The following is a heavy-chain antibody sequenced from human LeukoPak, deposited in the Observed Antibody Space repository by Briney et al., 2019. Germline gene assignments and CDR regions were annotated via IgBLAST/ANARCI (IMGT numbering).Heavy chain of an antibody. CDR1: GGTFSSYA. CDR2: IIPVFGTA. Sequence: GASVKVSCKASGGTFSSYAISWVRQAPGQGLEWMGGIIPVFGTANSAQKFQGRLTITADESTSTAYMGLSSLRSEDTAVYYCARDGGARVTFGGVIVTPPEYFYYYYYMDVWGKGTPVTISS. J-gene: IGHJ6*03. CDR3: ARDGGARVTFGGVIVTPPEYFYYYYYMDV. D-gene: IGHD3-16*02. V-gene: IGHV1-69*13.